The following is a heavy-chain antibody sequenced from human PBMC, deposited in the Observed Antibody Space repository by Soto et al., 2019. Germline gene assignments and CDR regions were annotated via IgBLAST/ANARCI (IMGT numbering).Heavy chain of an antibody. Sequence: GWSLRLACAASGVSVRSQAMSWFCQAPGKGLEWVSAISGSGGSTYYADSVKGRFTISRDNSKNTLYLQMNSLRAEDTAVYYCAKAVGYSGYDSHYFDYWGQGTLVTVSS. J-gene: IGHJ4*02. V-gene: IGHV3-23*01. CDR3: AKAVGYSGYDSHYFDY. D-gene: IGHD5-12*01. CDR1: GVSVRSQA. CDR2: ISGSGGST.